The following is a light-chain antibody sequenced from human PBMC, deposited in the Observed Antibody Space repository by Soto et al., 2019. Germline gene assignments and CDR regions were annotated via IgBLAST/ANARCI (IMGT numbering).Light chain of an antibody. Sequence: DIQMTQSLSTLSASVGDRVTITCRASQSISSWLAWYQQKPGKAPKLLIYDASSLESGVPSRFSGSGSGTEFTLTISSLQPDDFATYFCQQYNSYSLFTFGQGTKVDIK. CDR3: QQYNSYSLFT. CDR2: DAS. CDR1: QSISSW. J-gene: IGKJ2*01. V-gene: IGKV1-5*01.